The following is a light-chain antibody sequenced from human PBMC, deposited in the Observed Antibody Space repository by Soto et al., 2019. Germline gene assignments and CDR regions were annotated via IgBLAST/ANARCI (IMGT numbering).Light chain of an antibody. CDR2: GNS. Sequence: QSVLTQPPSVSGALGQRVIISCTGSSSNIGAGYGVHWYQQLPGTAPKVLIYGNSNRPSGVPERFSGSKSGTSASLAITGLQAADEADYYCQSYDSRLGGVFGGGTKLTVL. V-gene: IGLV1-40*01. CDR1: SSNIGAGYG. J-gene: IGLJ2*01. CDR3: QSYDSRLGGV.